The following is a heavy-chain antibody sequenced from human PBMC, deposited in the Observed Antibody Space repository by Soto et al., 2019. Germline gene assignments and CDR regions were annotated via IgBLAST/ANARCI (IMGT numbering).Heavy chain of an antibody. Sequence: PSETLSLTCAVYGGSFSGYYWSWIRQPPGKGLEWIGEINHSGSTNYNPSLKSRVTISVDTSKNQFSLKLNSVTPDDTAVHFCARGVAGSGFDLWGQGTLVTVSS. CDR1: GGSFSGYY. V-gene: IGHV4-34*01. J-gene: IGHJ4*02. CDR2: INHSGST. D-gene: IGHD6-19*01. CDR3: ARGVAGSGFDL.